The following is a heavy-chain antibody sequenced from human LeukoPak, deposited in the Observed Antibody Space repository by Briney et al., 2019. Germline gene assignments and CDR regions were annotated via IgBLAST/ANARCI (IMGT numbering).Heavy chain of an antibody. Sequence: PGRSLRLSCAASGFTFDDYAMHWVRQAPGKGLEWVSGISWNSGSIGYADSVKGRFTISRDNAKNSLYLQMNSLRAEDTALYYCAKDPRRYSSSWYYFDYWGQGTLVTVSS. CDR3: AKDPRRYSSSWYYFDY. J-gene: IGHJ4*02. CDR2: ISWNSGSI. D-gene: IGHD6-13*01. V-gene: IGHV3-9*01. CDR1: GFTFDDYA.